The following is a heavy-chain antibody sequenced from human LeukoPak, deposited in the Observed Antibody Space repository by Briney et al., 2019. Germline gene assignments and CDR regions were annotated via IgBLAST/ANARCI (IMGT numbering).Heavy chain of an antibody. J-gene: IGHJ5*02. D-gene: IGHD6-13*01. Sequence: ASVKVSCKASGYTFTSYGISWVRQAPGQGLEWMGWISAYNGNTNYAQKLQGRVTMTTDTSTSTAYMELRSLRSDDTAVYYCARKVAAAGTLARFDPWGQGTLVTVSS. CDR1: GYTFTSYG. CDR2: ISAYNGNT. CDR3: ARKVAAAGTLARFDP. V-gene: IGHV1-18*01.